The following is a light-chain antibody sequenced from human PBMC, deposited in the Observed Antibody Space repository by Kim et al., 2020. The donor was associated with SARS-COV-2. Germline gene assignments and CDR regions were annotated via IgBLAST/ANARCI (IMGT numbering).Light chain of an antibody. CDR2: DAS. V-gene: IGKV3-15*01. Sequence: GETATLSCSARRVGGIQLAWYQQKPGQAPRLLIYDASNRETGIPGRFSGSGSGTEFTLTISSLQSEDFALYYCQQYDNRPVITFGHGTRLEIK. CDR1: RVGGIQ. CDR3: QQYDNRPVIT. J-gene: IGKJ5*01.